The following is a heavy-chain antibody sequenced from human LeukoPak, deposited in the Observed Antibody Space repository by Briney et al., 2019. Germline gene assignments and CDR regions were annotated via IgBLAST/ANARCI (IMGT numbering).Heavy chain of an antibody. CDR2: INHSGST. Sequence: SETLSLTCAVYGGSFSGYYWSWIRQPPGKGLEWIGEINHSGSTNYNPSLKSRVTISVDTSKNQFSLKLSSVTAADTAVYYCARGMTTVTYTLDAFDIWGQGTMVTVSS. V-gene: IGHV4-34*01. D-gene: IGHD4-17*01. J-gene: IGHJ3*02. CDR3: ARGMTTVTYTLDAFDI. CDR1: GGSFSGYY.